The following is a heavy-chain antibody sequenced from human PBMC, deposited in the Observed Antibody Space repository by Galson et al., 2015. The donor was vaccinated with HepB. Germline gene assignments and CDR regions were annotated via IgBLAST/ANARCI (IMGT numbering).Heavy chain of an antibody. V-gene: IGHV4-59*01. Sequence: LSLTCTVSGGSMSSYFWNFIRQPPGKGLEWIGYIYYSGSTNYNPSLKSRVTISVDTSNNQFSLRLSYVTAADTAVYYCARSKRYSSGWAYYYYMDAWGKGTTVTVSS. CDR3: ARSKRYSSGWAYYYYMDA. D-gene: IGHD6-25*01. CDR1: GGSMSSYF. CDR2: IYYSGST. J-gene: IGHJ6*03.